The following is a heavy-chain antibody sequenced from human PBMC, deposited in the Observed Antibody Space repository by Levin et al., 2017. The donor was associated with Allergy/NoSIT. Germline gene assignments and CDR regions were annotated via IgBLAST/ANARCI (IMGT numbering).Heavy chain of an antibody. Sequence: NPGGSLRLSCAASGFTFSNYNMHWVRQAPGKGPEWVSSIDISSRSTHYSDSVKGRFTVSRDNAKNSLYLQMNSLRVEDTAVYYCATESARTTMFGEVDVWGKGTTVTVSS. CDR1: GFTFSNYN. D-gene: IGHD3-3*01. CDR3: ATESARTTMFGEVDV. J-gene: IGHJ6*04. V-gene: IGHV3-21*01. CDR2: IDISSRST.